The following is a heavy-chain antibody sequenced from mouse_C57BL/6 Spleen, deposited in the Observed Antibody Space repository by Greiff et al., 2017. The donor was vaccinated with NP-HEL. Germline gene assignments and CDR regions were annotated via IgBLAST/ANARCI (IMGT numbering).Heavy chain of an antibody. D-gene: IGHD1-1*01. CDR2: ISSGSSTI. CDR3: ALLLLYFDV. CDR1: GFTFSDYG. J-gene: IGHJ1*03. Sequence: DVHLVESGGGLVKPGGSLKLSCAASGFTFSDYGMHWVRQAPEQGLEWVAYISSGSSTIYYADTVKGRFTISRDNAKNTLFLQMTSLRSEDTAMYYCALLLLYFDVWGTGTTVTVSS. V-gene: IGHV5-17*01.